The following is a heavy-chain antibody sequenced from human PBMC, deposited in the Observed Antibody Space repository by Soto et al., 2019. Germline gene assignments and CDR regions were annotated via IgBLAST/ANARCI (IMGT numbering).Heavy chain of an antibody. CDR2: IYYSGST. V-gene: IGHV4-39*01. J-gene: IGHJ4*02. CDR1: GGSISSSSYY. CDR3: ARHSYYDFWSGYYTTSFDY. Sequence: SETLSLTCTVSGGSISSSSYYWGWIRQPPGKGLEWIGSIYYSGSTYYNPSLKSRVTISVDTSKNQFSLKLSSVTAADTAVYYCARHSYYDFWSGYYTTSFDYWGQGTLVTVSS. D-gene: IGHD3-3*01.